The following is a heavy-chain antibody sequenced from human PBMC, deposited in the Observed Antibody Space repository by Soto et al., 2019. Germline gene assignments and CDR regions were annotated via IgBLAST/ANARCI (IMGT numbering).Heavy chain of an antibody. D-gene: IGHD3-22*01. CDR2: SGSSSSYT. CDR1: GFTFSDYY. J-gene: IGHJ2*01. Sequence: GGSLRLSCAASGFTFSDYYMSWIRQAPGKGLEWVSYSGSSSSYTKYADSVKGRFTISRDNAKNSLYLQMNSLRAEDTAVYYCARVEENYDNSGSQWYFDRWGRGTLVTVSS. CDR3: ARVEENYDNSGSQWYFDR. V-gene: IGHV3-11*06.